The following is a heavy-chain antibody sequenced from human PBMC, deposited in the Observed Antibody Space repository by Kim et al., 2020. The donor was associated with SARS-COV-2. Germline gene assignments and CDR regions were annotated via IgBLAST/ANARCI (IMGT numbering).Heavy chain of an antibody. Sequence: GGSLRLSCADSGFTFSSYAMSWVRKAPGKGLECVSVIYSGGSSTYYADSVKGRFTISRDNSKNMLDLQINSLRAEDTALYYCAKGLYSSSWFIDYWCQGTLVTVSS. J-gene: IGHJ4*02. D-gene: IGHD6-13*01. CDR3: AKGLYSSSWFIDY. V-gene: IGHV3-23*03. CDR1: GFTFSSYA. CDR2: IYSGGSST.